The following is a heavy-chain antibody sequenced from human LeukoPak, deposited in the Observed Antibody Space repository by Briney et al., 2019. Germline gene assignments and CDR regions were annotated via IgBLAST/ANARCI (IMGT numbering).Heavy chain of an antibody. J-gene: IGHJ3*01. CDR1: GFTFSRYC. D-gene: IGHD3-10*01. CDR2: IYYDGSNK. CDR3: GRITVYGSGSYFTFGAAFDV. Sequence: GGSLRLSCAASGFTFSRYCMHCARQAPGKGLEWVALIYYDGSNKYYADSVKGRFTISRDNSKNTLYLQMNSLRAEDTAVYYCGRITVYGSGSYFTFGAAFDVWGQGSMVTVSS. V-gene: IGHV3-30*03.